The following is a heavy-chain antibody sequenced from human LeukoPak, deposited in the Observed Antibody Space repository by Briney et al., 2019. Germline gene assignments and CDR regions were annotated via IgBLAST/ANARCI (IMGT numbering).Heavy chain of an antibody. CDR2: ISSSSTYI. CDR3: TRQPGITSAGRFDS. CDR1: GFTFSTYS. D-gene: IGHD6-13*01. V-gene: IGHV3-21*01. Sequence: GGSLRLSCAASGFTFSTYSMNWVRQAPGKGLEWVSSISSSSTYIYYADSVKGRFTISRDNPKNSLFLQMNSLRAEDTAIYYCTRQPGITSAGRFDSWGQGTLVTVSS. J-gene: IGHJ4*02.